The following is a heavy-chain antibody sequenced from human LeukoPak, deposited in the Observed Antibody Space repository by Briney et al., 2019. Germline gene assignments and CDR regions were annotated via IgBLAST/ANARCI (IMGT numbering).Heavy chain of an antibody. CDR2: ISSNGGST. J-gene: IGHJ4*02. CDR3: ASPGAYY. Sequence: GGPLRLSCAASGFTFSSYAMHWVRQAPGKGLEYVSAISSNGGSTYYANSVKGRFTISRDNSKNTLYLHMGSLRAEDMAVYYCASPGAYYWGQRTLVTVSS. CDR1: GFTFSSYA. V-gene: IGHV3-64*01.